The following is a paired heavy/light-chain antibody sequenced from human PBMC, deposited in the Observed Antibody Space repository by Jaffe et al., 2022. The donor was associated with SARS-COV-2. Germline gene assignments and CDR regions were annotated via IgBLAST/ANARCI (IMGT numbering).Light chain of an antibody. CDR1: SSNIGTNT. V-gene: IGLV1-44*01. CDR3: AAWDDSVSGWV. CDR2: SNN. J-gene: IGLJ3*02. Sequence: QSVLTQPPSASGTPGQRVTISCSGSSSNIGTNTVNWYQQLPGTAPKLLIYSNNQRPSGVPDRFSGSKSGTSASLAISGLQSEDEADYYCAAWDDSVSGWVFGGGTELTVL.
Heavy chain of an antibody. CDR2: IKQDASDK. CDR3: ARDDGPLLDNSYYNGIDV. D-gene: IGHD2-2*03. V-gene: IGHV3-7*01. J-gene: IGHJ6*02. Sequence: EVQLVESGGGLVQPGGSLRLSCAASGFTFSTYWMSWVRQAPGKGLEWVANIKQDASDKNYVDSVKGRFTISRDNAKNSLYLQMNSLRAEDTAVYYCARDDGPLLDNSYYNGIDVWGQGTTVTVSS. CDR1: GFTFSTYW.